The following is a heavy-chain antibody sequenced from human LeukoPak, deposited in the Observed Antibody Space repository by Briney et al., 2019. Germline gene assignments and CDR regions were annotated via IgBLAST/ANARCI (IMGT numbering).Heavy chain of an antibody. CDR3: AREVEGPYSSSWYEGGDY. J-gene: IGHJ4*02. V-gene: IGHV3-21*01. CDR1: GFTFSSYS. D-gene: IGHD6-13*01. CDR2: ISSSSSYI. Sequence: GGSLRPSCAASGFTFSSYSMNWVRQAPGKGLEWVSSISSSSSYIYYADSVKGRFTISRDNAKNSLYLQMNSLRAEDTAVYYCAREVEGPYSSSWYEGGDYWGQGTLVTVSS.